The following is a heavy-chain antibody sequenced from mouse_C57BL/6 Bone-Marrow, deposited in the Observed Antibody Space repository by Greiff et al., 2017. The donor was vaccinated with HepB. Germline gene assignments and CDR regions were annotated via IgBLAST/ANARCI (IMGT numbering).Heavy chain of an antibody. CDR1: GFNIKDYY. CDR2: IDPEDGET. CDR3: ARDLLLRVPYFDY. J-gene: IGHJ2*01. D-gene: IGHD1-1*01. Sequence: EVKLVESGAELVKPGASVKLSCTASGFNIKDYYMHWVKQRTEQGLEWIGRIDPEDGETKYAPKFQGKATITADTSSNTAYLQLSSLTSEDTAVYYCARDLLLRVPYFDYWGQGTTLTVSS. V-gene: IGHV14-2*01.